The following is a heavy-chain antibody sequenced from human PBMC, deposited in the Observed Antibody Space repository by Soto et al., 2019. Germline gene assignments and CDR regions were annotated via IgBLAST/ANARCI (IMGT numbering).Heavy chain of an antibody. V-gene: IGHV5-51*01. Sequence: GESLNLSFNGSGYRFSIYWIGWVRQMPGKGLEWMGIIYPGDSDTRYSSSFQGQVTISVDKSISTAYLQWSSLKASDTAMYYCARHVGSSGWYYFDYWGQGTLVTVSS. CDR3: ARHVGSSGWYYFDY. D-gene: IGHD6-19*01. J-gene: IGHJ4*02. CDR1: GYRFSIYW. CDR2: IYPGDSDT.